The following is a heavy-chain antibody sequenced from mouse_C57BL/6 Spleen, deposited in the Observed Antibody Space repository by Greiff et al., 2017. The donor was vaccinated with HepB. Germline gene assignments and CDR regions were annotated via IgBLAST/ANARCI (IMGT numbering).Heavy chain of an antibody. V-gene: IGHV5-4*01. CDR3: ARGSNYLYYFDY. D-gene: IGHD2-5*01. CDR2: ISDGGSYT. Sequence: SLEWVATISDGGSYTYYPDNVKGRFTISRDNAKNNLYLQMSHLKSEDTAMYYCARGSNYLYYFDYWGQGTTRTVSS. J-gene: IGHJ2*01.